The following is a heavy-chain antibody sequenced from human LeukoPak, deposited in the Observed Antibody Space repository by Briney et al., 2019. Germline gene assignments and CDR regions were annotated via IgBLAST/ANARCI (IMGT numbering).Heavy chain of an antibody. CDR3: AKEGSSWSTFDY. V-gene: IGHV3-9*03. CDR2: ISWNSRSI. J-gene: IGHJ4*02. CDR1: GFTFNDYA. D-gene: IGHD6-13*01. Sequence: AGGSLRLSCATSGFTFNDYAMYWVRQAPGKGLEWVSGISWNSRSIAYADSVKGRFTISRDNAKNSLYLQMNSLRAEDMALYYCAKEGSSWSTFDYWGQGTLATVSS.